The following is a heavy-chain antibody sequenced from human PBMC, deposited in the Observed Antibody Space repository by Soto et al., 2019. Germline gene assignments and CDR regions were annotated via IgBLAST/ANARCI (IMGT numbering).Heavy chain of an antibody. Sequence: QVQLVQSGAEVKKPGSSVKVSCTASGGTFSSYAISWVRQAPGQGLEWMGGIIPIFGTANYAQKFQGRVTITADESTSTAYMELSSLRSEDRAVYYCARLWFGELLYATDPDYYYGMDVWGQGTTVTVSS. CDR1: GGTFSSYA. D-gene: IGHD3-10*01. J-gene: IGHJ6*02. CDR2: IIPIFGTA. V-gene: IGHV1-69*01. CDR3: ARLWFGELLYATDPDYYYGMDV.